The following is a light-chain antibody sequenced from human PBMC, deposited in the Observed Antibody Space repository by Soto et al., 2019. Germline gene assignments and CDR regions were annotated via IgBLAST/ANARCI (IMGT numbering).Light chain of an antibody. CDR2: DVS. V-gene: IGKV3-20*01. J-gene: IGKJ5*01. CDR1: QSVSSN. Sequence: EIVRTTSPATLSVSPVEISTLSCMASQSVSSNLAWYQQKPGQAPRLLMYDVSTRATGFPDRFSGSGSGTDFTLTISRLEPEDFAVYYCQQHGTSPITFGQGKRREIK. CDR3: QQHGTSPIT.